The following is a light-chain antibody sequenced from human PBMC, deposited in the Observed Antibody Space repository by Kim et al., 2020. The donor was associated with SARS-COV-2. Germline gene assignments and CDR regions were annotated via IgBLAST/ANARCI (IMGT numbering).Light chain of an antibody. CDR3: LQHNTYPIT. CDR2: GAS. V-gene: IGKV1-17*01. Sequence: ASLVDRVTITCRASQDIRNDLGWYQQNPGRAPKRLIYGASSLQSGVPSRFSGSGSGTEFTLTINSLQPEDFATYFCLQHNTYPITFGQGTRLEIK. J-gene: IGKJ5*01. CDR1: QDIRND.